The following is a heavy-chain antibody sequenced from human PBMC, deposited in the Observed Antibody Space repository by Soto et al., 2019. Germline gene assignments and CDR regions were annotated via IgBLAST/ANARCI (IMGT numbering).Heavy chain of an antibody. V-gene: IGHV4-39*01. Sequence: QLQLQVSGPGLVKPSETLSLTCSLSGGAISDARFYWGWIRQSPGRGLEWIGSIYYTGTTFFNPSLQSRVTISVDTSENQFSLKLYSVTAADTALYFCARQKWEQPKWFDPWGQGTLVIVSP. CDR3: ARQKWEQPKWFDP. D-gene: IGHD1-26*01. CDR2: IYYTGTT. J-gene: IGHJ5*02. CDR1: GGAISDARFY.